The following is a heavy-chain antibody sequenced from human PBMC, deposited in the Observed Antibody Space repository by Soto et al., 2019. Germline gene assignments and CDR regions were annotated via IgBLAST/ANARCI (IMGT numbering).Heavy chain of an antibody. CDR3: TRGLYYDSRGYYFFF. D-gene: IGHD3-22*01. Sequence: GASVKVSCKASGGTFSRYALSWVRQAPGQGPEWMGGIVPMFGTANYAQKFQGRVTITADESTSTAYMQLISLRSEDTAVYYCTRGLYYDSRGYYFFFWGQGTLVTVSS. CDR2: IVPMFGTA. V-gene: IGHV1-69*13. CDR1: GGTFSRYA. J-gene: IGHJ4*02.